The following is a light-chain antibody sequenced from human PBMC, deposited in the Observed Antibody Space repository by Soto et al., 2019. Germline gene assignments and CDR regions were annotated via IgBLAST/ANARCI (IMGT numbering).Light chain of an antibody. CDR2: GAS. CDR1: QSINSE. Sequence: VRTQSPATLSLSPGERAALSCRASQSINSELSWYQQKPGQPPRLLIYGASTRATGVPARFTGSESGSEFTLTISGLQSEDFAVYYCQQWHNWPLTFGQGTRLEI. J-gene: IGKJ2*01. CDR3: QQWHNWPLT. V-gene: IGKV3-15*01.